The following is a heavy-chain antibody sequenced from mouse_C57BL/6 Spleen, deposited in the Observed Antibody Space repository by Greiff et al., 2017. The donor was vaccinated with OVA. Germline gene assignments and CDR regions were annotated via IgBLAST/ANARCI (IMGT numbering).Heavy chain of an antibody. D-gene: IGHD1-1*01. CDR3: ARGVITTVEDFDY. CDR2: INPNNGGT. CDR1: GYTFTDYY. J-gene: IGHJ2*01. Sequence: EVQLQQSGPELVKPGASVKISCKASGYTFTDYYMNWVKQSHGKSLEWIGDINPNNGGTSYNQKFKGKATLTVDKSSSTAYMERRSLTSEDSAVYYCARGVITTVEDFDYWGQGTTLTVSS. V-gene: IGHV1-26*01.